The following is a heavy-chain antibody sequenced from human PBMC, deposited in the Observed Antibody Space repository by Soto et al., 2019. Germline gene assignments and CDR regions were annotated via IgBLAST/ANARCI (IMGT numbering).Heavy chain of an antibody. V-gene: IGHV3-9*01. D-gene: IGHD3-10*01. Sequence: PGGSLRLSCAASGFTFDDYAMHWVRQAPGKGLEGVSGISWNSGSIGYADSVKGRFTISRDNAKTSLYLQMNGLRAEDTSLYYCAKDRGRGYYGMDVWGQGTTVTVSS. CDR3: AKDRGRGYYGMDV. J-gene: IGHJ6*02. CDR1: GFTFDDYA. CDR2: ISWNSGSI.